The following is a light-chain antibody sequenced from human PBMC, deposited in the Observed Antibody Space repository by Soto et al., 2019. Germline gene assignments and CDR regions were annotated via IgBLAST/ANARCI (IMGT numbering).Light chain of an antibody. CDR2: EGS. CDR1: SSDVGSYNL. Sequence: QSVLTQPASVSGSPGQSITISCTGTSSDVGSYNLVSWYQQHPGKAPKLMIYEGSKRPSGVSNRFSGSKSGNTASLTISGLQAEDEAYYYCCSYAGSRVFGGGTKLTV. J-gene: IGLJ3*02. V-gene: IGLV2-23*01. CDR3: CSYAGSRV.